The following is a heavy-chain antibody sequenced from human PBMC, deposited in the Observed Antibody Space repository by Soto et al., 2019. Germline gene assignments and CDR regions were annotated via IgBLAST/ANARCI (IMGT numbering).Heavy chain of an antibody. V-gene: IGHV4-59*08. CDR1: GGSITRYY. Sequence: SETLSLTCTVSGGSITRYYWSWSRQPPGKGLEWIGYIYYSGSTNYNPSLKSRVTISVDTSKNQFSPKLSSVTAADTAVYYCARQWPDYGMDVWGQGTTVTVS. D-gene: IGHD5-12*01. J-gene: IGHJ6*02. CDR3: ARQWPDYGMDV. CDR2: IYYSGST.